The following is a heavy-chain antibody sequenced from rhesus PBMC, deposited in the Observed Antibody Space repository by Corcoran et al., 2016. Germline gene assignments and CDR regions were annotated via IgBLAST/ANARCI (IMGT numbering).Heavy chain of an antibody. CDR1: GAPIVITY. D-gene: IGHD6-37*01. V-gene: IGHV4-80*01. CDR3: AKHTGWSFDY. Sequence: QVQLQESGPGLLKPSETLSPTCAVSGAPIVITYWIWIRQSPGKGLEWIGQISGNDGSPNYKSALRSRVTISRDASKNQLFLKLTSVTAADTAVFYCAKHTGWSFDYWGQGVLVTVSS. CDR2: ISGNDGSP. J-gene: IGHJ4*01.